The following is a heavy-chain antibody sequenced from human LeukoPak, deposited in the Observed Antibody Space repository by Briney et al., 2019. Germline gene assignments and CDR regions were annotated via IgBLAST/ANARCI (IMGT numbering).Heavy chain of an antibody. Sequence: TGGSLRLSCAASGFTFSSYGMHWVRQAPGKGLEWVAVIWYDGSNKYYADSVKGRFTISRDNSKNTLYLQMNSLRAEDTAVYYCARDKDYGGNSGQDSYYYGMDVWGQGTTVTVSS. CDR2: IWYDGSNK. CDR1: GFTFSSYG. J-gene: IGHJ6*02. V-gene: IGHV3-33*01. CDR3: ARDKDYGGNSGQDSYYYGMDV. D-gene: IGHD4-17*01.